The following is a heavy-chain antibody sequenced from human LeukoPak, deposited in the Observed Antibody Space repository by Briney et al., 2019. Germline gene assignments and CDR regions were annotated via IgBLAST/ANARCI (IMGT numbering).Heavy chain of an antibody. CDR3: ARASSSLGRSSWYYHDAFDI. CDR2: INSDGSST. J-gene: IGHJ3*02. Sequence: GGSLRLSCAASGFAFSSYWMHWVRQAPGKGLVWVSRINSDGSSTSYADSVKGRFTISRDNAKNTLYLQMNSLRAEDTAVYYCARASSSLGRSSWYYHDAFDIWGQGTMVTASS. D-gene: IGHD6-13*01. CDR1: GFAFSSYW. V-gene: IGHV3-74*01.